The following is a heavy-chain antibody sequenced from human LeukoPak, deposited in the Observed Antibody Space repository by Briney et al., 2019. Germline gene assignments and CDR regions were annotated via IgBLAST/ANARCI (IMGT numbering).Heavy chain of an antibody. CDR1: GFTFSDYY. Sequence: PGGSLGLSCAASGFTFSDYYMSWIRQAPGKGLEWVSYITSRSSYTDYADSVKGRFTISRDNAKNSLYLQMKSLRAEDTAVYYCARVGRYYYGSGSYYGYYFDSWGQGTPVTVSS. V-gene: IGHV3-11*03. CDR2: ITSRSSYT. CDR3: ARVGRYYYGSGSYYGYYFDS. J-gene: IGHJ4*02. D-gene: IGHD3-10*01.